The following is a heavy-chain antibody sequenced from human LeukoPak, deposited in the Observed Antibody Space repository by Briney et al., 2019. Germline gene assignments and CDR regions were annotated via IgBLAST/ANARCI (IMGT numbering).Heavy chain of an antibody. V-gene: IGHV1-46*01. CDR1: GYTFSIYN. CDR2: INPSGGSA. CDR3: AREGVAATGLDY. J-gene: IGHJ4*02. D-gene: IGHD6-13*01. Sequence: ASVKASCKASGYTFSIYNMHWVRQAPGQGLEWMGIINPSGGSASDAQKFQGRLTMTRDTSTSTLYMELSSLRSEDTAVYYCAREGVAATGLDYWGQGTLVTVSS.